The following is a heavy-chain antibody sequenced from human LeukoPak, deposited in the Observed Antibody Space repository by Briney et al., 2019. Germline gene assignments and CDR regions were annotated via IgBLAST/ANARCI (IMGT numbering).Heavy chain of an antibody. CDR3: ARGFHSSSWYHFDY. J-gene: IGHJ4*02. CDR2: INPNSGGT. Sequence: GASVKVSCKASGYTFTGYYMHWVRQAPGQGLEWMGRINPNSGGTNYAQKFQGRVTMTRDTSISTAYMELSRLRSDDTAVYYCARGFHSSSWYHFDYWGQGTLVTVSS. D-gene: IGHD6-13*01. V-gene: IGHV1-2*06. CDR1: GYTFTGYY.